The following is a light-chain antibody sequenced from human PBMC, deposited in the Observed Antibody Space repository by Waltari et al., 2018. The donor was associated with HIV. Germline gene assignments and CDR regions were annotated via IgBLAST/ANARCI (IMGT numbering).Light chain of an antibody. CDR2: SNN. CDR1: SSNIGSNT. Sequence: QSVLTQPPSASVTPGQRVTISCSGSSSNIGSNTVNCYQQLPGTAPKLLIYSNNQRPAWVPDRFSGSKSGTSASLAISGLQSEDEGDYYCAAWDDSLNAVVFGGGTKLTVL. V-gene: IGLV1-44*01. J-gene: IGLJ2*01. CDR3: AAWDDSLNAVV.